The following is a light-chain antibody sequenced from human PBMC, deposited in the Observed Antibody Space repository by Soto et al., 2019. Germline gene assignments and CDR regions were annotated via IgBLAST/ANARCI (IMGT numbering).Light chain of an antibody. CDR2: GAS. V-gene: IGKV3-15*01. CDR3: QHYNNWPPYT. CDR1: QSVSRN. Sequence: EVVMTQSPATLSVSPGERATLSCRASQSVSRNLAWYQQRPGQPPRLVMYGASTRATGIPARFSGSGSGTEFNLTISSLQSEDCVVYYCQHYNNWPPYTFDQGTKLEIK. J-gene: IGKJ2*01.